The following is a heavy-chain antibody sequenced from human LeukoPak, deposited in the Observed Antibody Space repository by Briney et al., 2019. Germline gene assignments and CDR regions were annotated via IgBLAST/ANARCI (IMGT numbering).Heavy chain of an antibody. Sequence: GGSLRLSCAASGLTFSNYAMRWVRQAPGKGLEWVSAISGSGSSTYFADSVKGRFTISRDNSKNTLYLQMNSLRAEDTAVYYCAKHYGSGTYYNFPDYWGQGTLVTVSS. J-gene: IGHJ4*02. CDR2: ISGSGSST. CDR1: GLTFSNYA. V-gene: IGHV3-23*01. CDR3: AKHYGSGTYYNFPDY. D-gene: IGHD3-10*01.